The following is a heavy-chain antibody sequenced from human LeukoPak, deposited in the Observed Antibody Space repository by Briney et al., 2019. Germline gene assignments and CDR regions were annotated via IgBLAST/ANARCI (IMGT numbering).Heavy chain of an antibody. Sequence: SETLSLTCAVYGGSFSGYYWSWIRQPPGKGLEWIGEINHSGSTNYNPSLKSRVTISVDTSKNQFSLKLSSVTAADTAVYYCARDARLWLGEPHMDYWGQETLVTVSS. J-gene: IGHJ4*02. CDR2: INHSGST. D-gene: IGHD3-10*01. CDR1: GGSFSGYY. CDR3: ARDARLWLGEPHMDY. V-gene: IGHV4-34*01.